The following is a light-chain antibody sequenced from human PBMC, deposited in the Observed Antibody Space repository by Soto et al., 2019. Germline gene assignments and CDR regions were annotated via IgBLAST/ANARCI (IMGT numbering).Light chain of an antibody. Sequence: QSVLTQPPSVSGAPGQRVTISCTGSSSNIGAGYDVHWYQQLPGTAPKLLIYGNSNRPSGVPDRFSGSKSGTSASLAITGLQAEDEADYYCQSFDSSFIGLVFGGGTKLTVL. J-gene: IGLJ2*01. CDR3: QSFDSSFIGLV. V-gene: IGLV1-40*01. CDR1: SSNIGAGYD. CDR2: GNS.